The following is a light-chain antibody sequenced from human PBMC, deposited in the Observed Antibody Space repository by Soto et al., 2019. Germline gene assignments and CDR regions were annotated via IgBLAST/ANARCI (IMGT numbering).Light chain of an antibody. CDR1: QSVGKN. V-gene: IGKV3-15*01. CDR2: GEA. J-gene: IGKJ4*01. CDR3: TQSRNRPRT. Sequence: EVVMTQSPATLSVSRGERATLSCRASQSVGKNLAWYRQKSGHAPRRLIYGEATRATASTARFSGSGSGTEVTLTIVSLQADDGIGDCCTQSRNRPRTFGEGTKVDIK.